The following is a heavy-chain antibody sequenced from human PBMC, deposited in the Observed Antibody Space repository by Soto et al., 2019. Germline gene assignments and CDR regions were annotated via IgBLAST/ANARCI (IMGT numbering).Heavy chain of an antibody. CDR1: GYTFTSYY. Sequence: ASVKVSCKASGYTFTSYYMHWVRQAPGQGLEWMGIINPSGGSTSYAQKFQGRVTMTRDTSTSTVYMELSSLRSEDTAVYYCASHAPIPSKNCSSTSCYGDYWGQGTLVTVSS. J-gene: IGHJ4*02. D-gene: IGHD2-2*01. V-gene: IGHV1-46*03. CDR3: ASHAPIPSKNCSSTSCYGDY. CDR2: INPSGGST.